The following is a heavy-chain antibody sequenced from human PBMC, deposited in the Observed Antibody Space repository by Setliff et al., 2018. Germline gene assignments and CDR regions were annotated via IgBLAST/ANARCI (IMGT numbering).Heavy chain of an antibody. CDR1: GYEFNNYG. D-gene: IGHD3-10*01. CDR2: INGYNGNT. J-gene: IGHJ3*02. CDR3: ARDLNRWFGEFAFDM. Sequence: ASVKVSCKASGYEFNNYGIAWVRQAPGQGLEWMGWINGYNGNTFYAPKLQGRLTMTTDASTATAYMELRSLRSDDTAVYYCARDLNRWFGEFAFDMWGQGTMVTVSS. V-gene: IGHV1-18*01.